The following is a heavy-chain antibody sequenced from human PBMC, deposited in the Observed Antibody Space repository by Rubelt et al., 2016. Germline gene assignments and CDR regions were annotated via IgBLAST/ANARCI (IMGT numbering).Heavy chain of an antibody. CDR2: VSGRGSNR. V-gene: IGHV3-23*01. CDR1: GGSMSTYS. Sequence: VQLQESGPGLVKPSETLSRTCTVSGGSMSTYSWSWVRQAPGKGLGWISVVSGRGSNRYYVDSVKGRFTISRENSKNTLYLQMNSLRAEDTAVYYCAKEQKVVPAANWFDPWGQGTLVTVSS. D-gene: IGHD2-2*01. CDR3: AKEQKVVPAANWFDP. J-gene: IGHJ5*02.